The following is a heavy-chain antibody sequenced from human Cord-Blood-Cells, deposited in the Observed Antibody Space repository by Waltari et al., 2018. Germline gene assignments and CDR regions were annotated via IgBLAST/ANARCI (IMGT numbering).Heavy chain of an antibody. J-gene: IGHJ2*01. Sequence: QVQLQESGPGLVKPSQTLSLTCTFSGGPIRCGGYYWSWIRQHPGKGLEWIGYIYYSGSTYYNPSLKSRVTISVDTSKNQFSLKLSSVTAADTAVYYCARGMVGNFDLWGRGTLVTVSS. CDR3: ARGMVGNFDL. D-gene: IGHD2-15*01. V-gene: IGHV4-31*03. CDR2: IYYSGST. CDR1: GGPIRCGGYY.